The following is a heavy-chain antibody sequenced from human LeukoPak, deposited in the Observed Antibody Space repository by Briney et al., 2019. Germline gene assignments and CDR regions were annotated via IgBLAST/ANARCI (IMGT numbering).Heavy chain of an antibody. D-gene: IGHD1-14*01. J-gene: IGHJ4*02. CDR2: ISNSGDST. V-gene: IGHV3-23*01. CDR3: VKDRCDRATCPEV. Sequence: GGSLRLSCAASGFTFSAYAMSWVRQAPGEGLQWVSGISNSGDSTYYLDSVKGRFTISRDNSKNTLHLQMSSLRAEDTALYYCVKDRCDRATCPEVWGQGTLVTVSS. CDR1: GFTFSAYA.